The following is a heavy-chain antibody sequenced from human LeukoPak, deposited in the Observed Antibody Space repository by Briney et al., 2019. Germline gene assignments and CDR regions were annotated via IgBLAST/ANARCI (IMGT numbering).Heavy chain of an antibody. Sequence: PSETLSLTCTVSGYSISSGYYWGWIRQPPGKGLEWIGSIFHSGSTYYNPSLKSRITISVDTSKNQFSLKLSSVTAADTAVYYCARAEMATITPLDYYYYMDVWGNGTTVTVSS. J-gene: IGHJ6*03. D-gene: IGHD5-24*01. CDR3: ARAEMATITPLDYYYYMDV. CDR2: IFHSGST. V-gene: IGHV4-38-2*02. CDR1: GYSISSGYY.